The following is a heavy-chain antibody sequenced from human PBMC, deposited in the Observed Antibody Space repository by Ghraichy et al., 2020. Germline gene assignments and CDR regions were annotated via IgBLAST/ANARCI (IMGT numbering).Heavy chain of an antibody. CDR1: GFSFGDYA. Sequence: GESLNISCKGSGFSFGDYAMTWFRQAPGKGLKLVGFIRSEIYGGTAEYAESVKGRFTISRDDSNSIAYLQLNSLKTEDAGVYYCTRGVRGVVDGVDFWGQGTTVTVSS. D-gene: IGHD3-10*01. CDR2: IRSEIYGGTA. V-gene: IGHV3-49*03. J-gene: IGHJ6*02. CDR3: TRGVRGVVDGVDF.